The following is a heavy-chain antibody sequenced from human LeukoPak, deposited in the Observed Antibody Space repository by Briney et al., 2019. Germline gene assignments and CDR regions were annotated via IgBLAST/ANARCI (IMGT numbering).Heavy chain of an antibody. D-gene: IGHD6-13*01. J-gene: IGHJ4*02. CDR2: IYYSGST. Sequence: SETLSLTCTVSGGSISSSSYYWGWIRQPPGKGLEWIGNIYYSGSTYYNPSLKSRVTISVDTSKNQFSLKLSSVTAADTAVYYCATVGIAAAGNGPVGYWGQGTLVTVSS. CDR3: ATVGIAAAGNGPVGY. V-gene: IGHV4-39*07. CDR1: GGSISSSSYY.